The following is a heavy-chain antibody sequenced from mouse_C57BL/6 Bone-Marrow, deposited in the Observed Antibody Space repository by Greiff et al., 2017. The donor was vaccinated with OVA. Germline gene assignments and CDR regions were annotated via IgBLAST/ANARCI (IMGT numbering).Heavy chain of an antibody. CDR3: TREPDYYGSSPRWYFDV. Sequence: EVKLQQSGTVLARPGASVKLSCKTSGYTFTSYWMHWVKQRPGQGLEWIGAIYPGNSDTSYNQKFKGKAKLTAVTSASTAYMELSSLTNEDSAVYYCTREPDYYGSSPRWYFDVWGTGTTVTVSS. V-gene: IGHV1-5*01. D-gene: IGHD1-1*01. CDR1: GYTFTSYW. CDR2: IYPGNSDT. J-gene: IGHJ1*03.